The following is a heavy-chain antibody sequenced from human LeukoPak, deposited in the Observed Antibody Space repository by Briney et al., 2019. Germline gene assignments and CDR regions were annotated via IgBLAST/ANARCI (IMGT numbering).Heavy chain of an antibody. CDR3: ARPLHDYGGQSWFDP. J-gene: IGHJ5*02. CDR2: ISGSGGST. D-gene: IGHD4-23*01. CDR1: GFTFSSYA. Sequence: PGGSLRLSCAASGFTFSSYAMSWVRQAPGKGLEWVSAISGSGGSTYYADSVKGRFAISRDNSKNTLYLQMNSLRAEDTAVYYCARPLHDYGGQSWFDPWGQGTLVTVSS. V-gene: IGHV3-23*01.